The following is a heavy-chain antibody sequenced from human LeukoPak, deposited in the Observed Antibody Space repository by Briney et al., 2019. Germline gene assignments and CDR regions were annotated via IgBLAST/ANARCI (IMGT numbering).Heavy chain of an antibody. CDR1: GFTFDDYA. V-gene: IGHV3-9*01. J-gene: IGHJ6*01. CDR3: AKEFYSGYDFSYYGMDV. CDR2: ISWNSDSI. D-gene: IGHD5-12*01. Sequence: GRSLRLSCAASGFTFDDYAMHWVRQAPGKGLEWVSGISWNSDSIGYADSVKGRFTISRDNAKNSLYLQMNSLRAEDTALYYCAKEFYSGYDFSYYGMDVWGQGTTVTVSS.